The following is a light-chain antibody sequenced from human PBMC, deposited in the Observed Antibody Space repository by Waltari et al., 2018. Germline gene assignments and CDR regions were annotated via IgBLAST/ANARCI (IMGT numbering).Light chain of an antibody. V-gene: IGKV1-5*01. Sequence: DIQMTQSPSTLSASVGDRVTITCRASQSISSWLAWYQQKPGKAPKPLIYDASSLESGVPSRFSGSGSGTEFTLTISSLQPDDFATYYCQQYNSYLGTFGQGTKVEIK. CDR1: QSISSW. CDR3: QQYNSYLGT. CDR2: DAS. J-gene: IGKJ1*01.